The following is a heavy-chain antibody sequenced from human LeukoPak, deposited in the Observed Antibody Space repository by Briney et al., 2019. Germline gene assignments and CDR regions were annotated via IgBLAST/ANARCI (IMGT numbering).Heavy chain of an antibody. Sequence: GGSLRLSSAASGFTFSNYAMTWVRQAPGKGLEWVSGINGNGGRTYYADSVKGRFTISRDNSKSTLYLQMNSLRAEDTAVYYCAKYMYGNYYYGMDVWGQGTTVTVSS. D-gene: IGHD2-8*01. V-gene: IGHV3-23*01. J-gene: IGHJ6*02. CDR1: GFTFSNYA. CDR2: INGNGGRT. CDR3: AKYMYGNYYYGMDV.